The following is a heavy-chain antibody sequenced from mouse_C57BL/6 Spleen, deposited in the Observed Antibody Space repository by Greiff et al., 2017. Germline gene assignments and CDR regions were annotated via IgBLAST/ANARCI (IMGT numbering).Heavy chain of an antibody. CDR2: INPSSGYT. J-gene: IGHJ2*01. CDR3: AGFLWAYFDD. D-gene: IGHD1-1*02. V-gene: IGHV1-7*01. Sequence: VQLQQSGAELTKPGASVKLSCKASGYTFTRYWMHWVKQRPGQGLEWIGYINPSSGYTKYNQKFKDKATLTADKSSSTAYMQLSSLTYEDSAVYYYAGFLWAYFDDWGKGTTLTVSS. CDR1: GYTFTRYW.